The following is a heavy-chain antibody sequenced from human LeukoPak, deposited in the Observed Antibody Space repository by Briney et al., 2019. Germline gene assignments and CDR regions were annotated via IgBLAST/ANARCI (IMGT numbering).Heavy chain of an antibody. V-gene: IGHV1-18*01. J-gene: IGHJ4*02. Sequence: ASVKVSCKASGYTFTSHGISWVRQAPGQGLEWMGWISAYNGNTNYAQKLQGRVTMTTDTSTSTPYMELRSLRSDDTAVYYCARDLRGSWGPGFDYWGQGTLVTVSS. CDR2: ISAYNGNT. D-gene: IGHD1-26*01. CDR1: GYTFTSHG. CDR3: ARDLRGSWGPGFDY.